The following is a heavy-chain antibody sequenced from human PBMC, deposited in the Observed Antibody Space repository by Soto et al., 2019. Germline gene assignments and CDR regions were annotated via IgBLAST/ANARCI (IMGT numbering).Heavy chain of an antibody. CDR1: GYAFTSYD. CDR3: ARGREYYYDSSGYYDAFDI. D-gene: IGHD3-22*01. Sequence: ASVKVSCKASGYAFTSYDINWGRQATGQGLEWMGWMNPNSGNTGYAQKFQGRVTMTRNTSISTAYMELSSLRSEDTAVYYCARGREYYYDSSGYYDAFDIWGQGTMVTASS. J-gene: IGHJ3*02. CDR2: MNPNSGNT. V-gene: IGHV1-8*01.